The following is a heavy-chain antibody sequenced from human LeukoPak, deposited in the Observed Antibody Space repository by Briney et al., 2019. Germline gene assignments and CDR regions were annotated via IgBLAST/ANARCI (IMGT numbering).Heavy chain of an antibody. J-gene: IGHJ4*02. CDR1: GFALSSSA. CDR3: ARDAVSGGYFCW. D-gene: IGHD2-21*02. V-gene: IGHV3-64*01. Sequence: GGSLRLSSAASGFALSSSAMHWVCQAPGKGLEYVSAISSNGGSTYYANSVKGRFTISRDNSKNTLYLQMGSLRAEDMAVYYCARDAVSGGYFCWWGPVALVTVSS. CDR2: ISSNGGST.